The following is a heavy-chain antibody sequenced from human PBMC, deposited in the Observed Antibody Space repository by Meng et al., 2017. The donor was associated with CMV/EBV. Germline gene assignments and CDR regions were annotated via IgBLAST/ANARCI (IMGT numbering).Heavy chain of an antibody. V-gene: IGHV1-69*10. Sequence: SVKVSCKASGGTFSSYAISWVRQAPGQGLEWMGGIIPILGIANYAQKFQGRVTITADKSTSTAYMELSSLRSEDTAVYYCARADTANNWFDPWGQGTLVTVSS. J-gene: IGHJ5*02. CDR2: IIPILGIA. CDR1: GGTFSSYA. D-gene: IGHD5-18*01. CDR3: ARADTANNWFDP.